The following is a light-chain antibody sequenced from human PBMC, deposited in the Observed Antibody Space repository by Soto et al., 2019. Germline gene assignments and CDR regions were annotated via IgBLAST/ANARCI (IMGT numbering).Light chain of an antibody. Sequence: DIQMTQSPSTLSASVGDRVTITCRASQGIVRWLAWYQQKPGKAPKLLIYDASTLESGVPSRFSGSGAGTEFTLTISSLQPDDFATYCCQHYYGFSRTFGQGTKV. CDR1: QGIVRW. CDR2: DAS. CDR3: QHYYGFSRT. V-gene: IGKV1-5*01. J-gene: IGKJ1*01.